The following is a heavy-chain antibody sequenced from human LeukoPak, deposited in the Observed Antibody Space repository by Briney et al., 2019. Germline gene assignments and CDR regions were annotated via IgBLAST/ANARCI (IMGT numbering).Heavy chain of an antibody. Sequence: SDTLSLTCTVSGGSISSSSYYWGWIRQPPGKGLEWIGSIYYSGSTYYNPSLKSRVTISVDTSKNQFSLKLSSVTAADTAVYYCARGTYGDPPGFDYWGQGTLVTVSS. CDR3: ARGTYGDPPGFDY. CDR2: IYYSGST. J-gene: IGHJ4*02. D-gene: IGHD4-17*01. V-gene: IGHV4-39*07. CDR1: GGSISSSSYY.